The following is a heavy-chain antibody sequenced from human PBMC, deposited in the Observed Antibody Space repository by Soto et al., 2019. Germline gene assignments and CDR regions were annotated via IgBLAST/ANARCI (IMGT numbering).Heavy chain of an antibody. CDR2: ISASNGDI. CDR3: ARDGSGWPQDY. CDR1: GYTFTNYG. V-gene: IGHV1-18*01. D-gene: IGHD6-19*01. Sequence: ASVKVSCKASGYTFTNYGISWVRQAPGQGLEWMGWISASNGDIKYAEKLQGRVTMTTETSTSTAYMELRSLRSDDTAVYYCARDGSGWPQDYWGQGTQVTVSS. J-gene: IGHJ4*02.